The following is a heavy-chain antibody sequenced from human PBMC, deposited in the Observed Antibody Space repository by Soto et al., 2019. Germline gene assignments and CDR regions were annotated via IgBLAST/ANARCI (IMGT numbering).Heavy chain of an antibody. Sequence: QVQLVQSGAEVKKPGSSVKVSCKASGGTFSSYAISWVRQAPEQGLEWMGGIIPIFGTANYAQKFQGRVTITADESTSTAYMELSSLRSEDTAVYYCASRGPDSSEAGAYYYYYGMDVWGQGTTVTVSS. V-gene: IGHV1-69*01. CDR3: ASRGPDSSEAGAYYYYYGMDV. D-gene: IGHD6-19*01. J-gene: IGHJ6*02. CDR2: IIPIFGTA. CDR1: GGTFSSYA.